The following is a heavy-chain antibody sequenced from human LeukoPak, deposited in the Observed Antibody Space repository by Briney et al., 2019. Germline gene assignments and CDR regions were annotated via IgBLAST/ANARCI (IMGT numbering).Heavy chain of an antibody. D-gene: IGHD3-10*01. CDR2: ISHSGST. CDR3: ANVYGSGSYYYYYGMDV. CDR1: GGSFSGYY. V-gene: IGHV4-34*01. Sequence: SETLSLTCAVYGGSFSGYYWSWIRQPPGKGLEWIGEISHSGSTNYNPSLKSRVTISVDTSMKQFSLKLSSVTAADTAVCYCANVYGSGSYYYYYGMDVWGQGTLVTVSS. J-gene: IGHJ6*02.